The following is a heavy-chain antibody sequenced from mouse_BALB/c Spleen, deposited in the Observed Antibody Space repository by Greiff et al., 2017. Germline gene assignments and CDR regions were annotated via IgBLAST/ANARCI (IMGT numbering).Heavy chain of an antibody. CDR2: IDPENGNT. CDR1: GFNIKDYY. CDR3: AVITTAVGGLAY. J-gene: IGHJ3*01. V-gene: IGHV14-1*02. D-gene: IGHD1-1*01. Sequence: EVQVVESGAELVRPGALVKLSCKASGFNIKDYYMHWVKQRPEQGLEWIGWIDPENGNTIYDPKFQGKASITADTSSNTAYLQLISLTSEDTAVYYCAVITTAVGGLAYWGQGTLVTVSA.